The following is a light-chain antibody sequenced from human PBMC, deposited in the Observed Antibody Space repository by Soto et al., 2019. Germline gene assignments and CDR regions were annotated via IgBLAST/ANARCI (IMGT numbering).Light chain of an antibody. CDR1: QTISNY. CDR3: QQSYNTPIT. V-gene: IGKV1-39*01. Sequence: DIQMTQSPSTLSASVGDRVTITCRASQTISNYLNRYQQKSGRAPELLVYAASNLQSGVPSRFTGSGSGTHFTLTISGLEPADFATYFCQQSYNTPITFGQGTRLEIK. CDR2: AAS. J-gene: IGKJ5*01.